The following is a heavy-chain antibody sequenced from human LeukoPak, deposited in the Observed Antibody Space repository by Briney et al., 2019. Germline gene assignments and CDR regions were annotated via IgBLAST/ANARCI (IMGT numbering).Heavy chain of an antibody. Sequence: SETLSLTCTVSGGSISSSSYYWGWIRQPPGKGLEWIGSIYYSGSTYYNPSLKSRVTISVDTSKNQFSLKLSSVTAADTAVYYCARLRLGTGDYWGQGTLVTVSS. V-gene: IGHV4-39*07. CDR2: IYYSGST. D-gene: IGHD3/OR15-3a*01. J-gene: IGHJ4*02. CDR3: ARLRLGTGDY. CDR1: GGSISSSSYY.